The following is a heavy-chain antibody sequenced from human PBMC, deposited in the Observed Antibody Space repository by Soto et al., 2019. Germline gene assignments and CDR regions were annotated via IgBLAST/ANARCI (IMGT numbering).Heavy chain of an antibody. CDR1: GFTFSSYA. V-gene: IGHV3-30-3*01. CDR3: ARDLRQLHGYYFDY. Sequence: VQLVESGGGVVQPGRSLRLSCAASGFTFSSYAMHWVRQAPGKGLEWVAVISYDGSNKYYADSVKGRFTISRDNSKNTLYLQMNSLRAEDTAVYYCARDLRQLHGYYFDYWGQGTLVTVSS. D-gene: IGHD5-18*01. J-gene: IGHJ4*02. CDR2: ISYDGSNK.